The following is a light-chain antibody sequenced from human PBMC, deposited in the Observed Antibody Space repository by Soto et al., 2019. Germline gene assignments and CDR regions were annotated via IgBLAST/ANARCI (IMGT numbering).Light chain of an antibody. V-gene: IGKV3-11*01. Sequence: DIVLTQSPATMSLSPGERPTLSYRPSQSVKTFLVWYQQRPGQAPRLLIHDASHRAAGIPARFSGSGFGTAFSLTISSLEPDDASVYYCQQRSIWPPITCGQVTRLEI. J-gene: IGKJ5*01. CDR3: QQRSIWPPIT. CDR2: DAS. CDR1: QSVKTF.